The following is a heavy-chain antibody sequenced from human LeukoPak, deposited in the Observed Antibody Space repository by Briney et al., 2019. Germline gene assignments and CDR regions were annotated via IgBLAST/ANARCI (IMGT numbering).Heavy chain of an antibody. CDR3: ARDQGTVTNY. CDR2: ISSSSSYI. V-gene: IGHV3-21*01. D-gene: IGHD4-11*01. J-gene: IGHJ4*02. CDR1: GFTFSSYS. Sequence: GGSLRLSCAASGFTFSSYSMNWVRQAPGKGLEWVSSISSSSSYIYYADSVKGRFTISGDNAKNSLYLQMNSLRAEDTAVYYCARDQGTVTNYWGQGTLVTVSS.